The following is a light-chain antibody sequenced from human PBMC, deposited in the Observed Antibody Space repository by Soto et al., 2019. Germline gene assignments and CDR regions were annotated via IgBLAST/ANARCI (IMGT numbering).Light chain of an antibody. Sequence: TQSPSTLSFSPVERAPLSCTAIQVVSTAFLAWYQQKPGQAPSLLIYGASNRATGIPERFRGRGSGTDFTLTISVLEPEDFAVYYCQQYANPLLTFAEGTRLEIK. V-gene: IGKV3-20*01. CDR3: QQYANPLLT. J-gene: IGKJ5*01. CDR2: GAS. CDR1: QVVSTAF.